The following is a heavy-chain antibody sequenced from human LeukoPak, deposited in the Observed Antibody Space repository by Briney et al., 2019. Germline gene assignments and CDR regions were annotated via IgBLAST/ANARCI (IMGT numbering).Heavy chain of an antibody. V-gene: IGHV3-30*14. J-gene: IGHJ4*02. Sequence: GGSLRLSCAASGFTFSSHAMHWVRQAPGKGLEWVAVISYDGSNKYYADSVKGRFTISRDNSKNTLYLQMGSLRAEDMAVYYCARDAPYCSSTSCYSDYWGQGTLVTVSS. CDR2: ISYDGSNK. D-gene: IGHD2-2*01. CDR3: ARDAPYCSSTSCYSDY. CDR1: GFTFSSHA.